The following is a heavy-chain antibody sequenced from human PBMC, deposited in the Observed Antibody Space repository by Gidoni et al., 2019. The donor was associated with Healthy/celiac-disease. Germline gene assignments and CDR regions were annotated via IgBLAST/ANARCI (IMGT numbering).Heavy chain of an antibody. D-gene: IGHD6-19*01. J-gene: IGHJ1*01. V-gene: IGHV1-18*01. Sequence: QVQLVQSGAEVKKPGASVKVSCKASGYTFTSSGISWVRQAPGQGLEWMGWISAYNGNTNYAQKLQGRVTMTTDTSTSTAYMELRSLRSDDTAVYYCARDGMRYSSGWQQYFQHWGQGTLVTVSS. CDR3: ARDGMRYSSGWQQYFQH. CDR2: ISAYNGNT. CDR1: GYTFTSSG.